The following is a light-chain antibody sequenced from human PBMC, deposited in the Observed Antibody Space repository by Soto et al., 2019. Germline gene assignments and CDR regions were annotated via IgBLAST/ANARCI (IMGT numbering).Light chain of an antibody. V-gene: IGKV3-20*01. J-gene: IGKJ1*01. Sequence: EIVLTQSPGTLSLSPGERATLSCRASQGISSSNLAWYQQKAGQAPRLLIYGASSRATGLPDRFSGSGSGTDFTLTISKLEPEDFAVYYCQQYGGSPLFGQGTKVEIK. CDR3: QQYGGSPL. CDR1: QGISSSN. CDR2: GAS.